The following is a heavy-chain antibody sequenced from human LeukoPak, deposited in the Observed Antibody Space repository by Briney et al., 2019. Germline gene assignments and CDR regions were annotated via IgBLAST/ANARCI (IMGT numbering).Heavy chain of an antibody. J-gene: IGHJ3*02. V-gene: IGHV3-33*01. D-gene: IGHD2-2*02. CDR1: GFSFSSYG. Sequence: GGSLRLSCAASGFSFSSYGMHWVRQAPGKGLEGVAVIWYDGTNKYYADSVKGRFTISRDNSKNALYLQMNSLRAEDTAVYYCARRIYCSSISCYTGPDAFDIWGQGTMVTVSS. CDR2: IWYDGTNK. CDR3: ARRIYCSSISCYTGPDAFDI.